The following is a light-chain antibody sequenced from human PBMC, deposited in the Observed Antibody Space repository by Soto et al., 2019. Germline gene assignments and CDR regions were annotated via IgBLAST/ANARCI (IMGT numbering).Light chain of an antibody. Sequence: QSVLTQPPSASGTPGQRVTISCSGSSSNIGSNTVNWYQQLPGTAPKLLIYSNNQRPSGVPDRFSGSKSGTSASLAISGLQSDDEADYYCAAGDDSLNVVFGGGTKLTVL. J-gene: IGLJ2*01. V-gene: IGLV1-44*01. CDR1: SSNIGSNT. CDR3: AAGDDSLNVV. CDR2: SNN.